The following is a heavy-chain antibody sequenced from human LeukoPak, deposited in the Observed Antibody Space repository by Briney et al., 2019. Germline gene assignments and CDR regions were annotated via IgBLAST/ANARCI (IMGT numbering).Heavy chain of an antibody. D-gene: IGHD3-10*01. V-gene: IGHV4-4*02. Sequence: SETLSLTCTVSDEVITSNNWWSWVRQSPGKGLEWIGYIYYRGSANYNPSLKSRVTISVDTSNNHFSLKLSSVTAADTAVYYCARAGNYYSSGSYLGYWGQGTLVTVSS. J-gene: IGHJ4*02. CDR1: DEVITSNNW. CDR3: ARAGNYYSSGSYLGY. CDR2: IYYRGSA.